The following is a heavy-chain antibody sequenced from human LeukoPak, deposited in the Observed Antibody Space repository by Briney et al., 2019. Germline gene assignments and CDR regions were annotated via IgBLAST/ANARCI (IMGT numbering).Heavy chain of an antibody. J-gene: IGHJ4*02. CDR2: IYYSGST. CDR1: GGSISSYY. CDR3: ASTLLQWVDLLLTTTFYFDY. Sequence: SETLSLTCTVSGGSISSYYWSWIRQPPGKGLEWIGYIYYSGSTNYNPSLKSRVTISVDTSKNQFSLKLSSVTAADTAVYYCASTLLQWVDLLLTTTFYFDYWGQGTLVTASS. V-gene: IGHV4-59*08. D-gene: IGHD2-15*01.